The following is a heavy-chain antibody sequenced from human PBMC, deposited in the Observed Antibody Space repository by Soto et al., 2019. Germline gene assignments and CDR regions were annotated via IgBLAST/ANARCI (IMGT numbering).Heavy chain of an antibody. CDR1: GFTFSSYG. Sequence: PGGSLRLSCAASGFTFSSYGMHWVRQAPGKGLEWVAVISYDGSNKYYADSVKGRFTISRDNSKNTLYLQMNSLRAEDTAVYYCAKAMEKYYYDSSGSSFDYWGQGTLVTVSS. CDR3: AKAMEKYYYDSSGSSFDY. V-gene: IGHV3-30*18. D-gene: IGHD3-22*01. CDR2: ISYDGSNK. J-gene: IGHJ4*02.